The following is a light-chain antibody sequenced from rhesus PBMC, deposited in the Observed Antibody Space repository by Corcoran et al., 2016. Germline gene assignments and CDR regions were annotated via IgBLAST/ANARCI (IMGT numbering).Light chain of an antibody. J-gene: IGKJ4*01. Sequence: IQMTQSPSSLSASVGDTVTITCRASQGISNYLDWYQQKPGKAPKTLIYYASNLESGDPSRFSGSGAGTYFTLTISSLQPEDFARYYCQQHNSYPPTFGGGTKVEIK. CDR1: QGISNY. V-gene: IGKV1S14*01. CDR2: YAS. CDR3: QQHNSYPPT.